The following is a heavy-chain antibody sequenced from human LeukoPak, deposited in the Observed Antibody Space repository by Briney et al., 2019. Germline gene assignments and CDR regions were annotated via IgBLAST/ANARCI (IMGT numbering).Heavy chain of an antibody. D-gene: IGHD7-27*01. CDR3: ATPPGDWGSDYYFDY. CDR1: GYTLTELS. Sequence: ASVKVSCKVPGYTLTELSMHWVRQAPGKGLEWMGGFDPEDGETIYAQKFQGRVTMTEDTSTDTAYMELSSLRSEDTAVYYCATPPGDWGSDYYFDYWGQGTLVTVSS. J-gene: IGHJ4*02. V-gene: IGHV1-24*01. CDR2: FDPEDGET.